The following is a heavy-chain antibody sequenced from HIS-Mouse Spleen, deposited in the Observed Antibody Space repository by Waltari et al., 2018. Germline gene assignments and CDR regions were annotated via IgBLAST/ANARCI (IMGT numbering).Heavy chain of an antibody. V-gene: IGHV4-39*07. CDR2: IYYSGST. J-gene: IGHJ4*02. CDR1: GGSISSSSYY. Sequence: QLQLQESGPGLVKPSETLSLTCTVSGGSISSSSYYWGWIRQPPGKWLEWIGSIYYSGSTYYNPSLKRRVTISVDTSKNQFSLKLSSVTAADTAVYYCARESPAAAGLGRYFDYWGQGTLVTVSS. CDR3: ARESPAAAGLGRYFDY. D-gene: IGHD6-13*01.